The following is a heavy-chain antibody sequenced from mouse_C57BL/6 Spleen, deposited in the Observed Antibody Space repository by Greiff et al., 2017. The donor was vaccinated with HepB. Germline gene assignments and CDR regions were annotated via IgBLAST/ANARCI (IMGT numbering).Heavy chain of an antibody. CDR3: ARHEGGLGTVVATGGYFDY. J-gene: IGHJ2*01. V-gene: IGHV1-62-2*01. CDR2: FYPGSGSI. Sequence: VKLVESGAELVKPGASVKLSCKASGYTFTEYTIHWVKQRSGQGLEWIGWFYPGSGSIKYNEKFKDKATLTADKSSSTVYMELSRLTSEDSAVYFCARHEGGLGTVVATGGYFDYWGQGTTLTVSS. D-gene: IGHD1-1*01. CDR1: GYTFTEYT.